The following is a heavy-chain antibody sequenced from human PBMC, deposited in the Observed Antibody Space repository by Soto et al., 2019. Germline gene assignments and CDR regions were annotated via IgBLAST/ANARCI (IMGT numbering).Heavy chain of an antibody. CDR1: GFKFSDHY. V-gene: IGHV3-72*01. J-gene: IGHJ4*02. CDR3: TRISDYGAPFDC. Sequence: PGGSLRLSCAASGFKFSDHYMDWVRQAPGKGLEWVGRSRNKANSYATEYAPSVKDRFTISRDDSKNSLYLQMNSLKIEDTAMYYCTRISDYGAPFDCWGLGTLVTVSS. CDR2: SRNKANSYAT. D-gene: IGHD3-10*01.